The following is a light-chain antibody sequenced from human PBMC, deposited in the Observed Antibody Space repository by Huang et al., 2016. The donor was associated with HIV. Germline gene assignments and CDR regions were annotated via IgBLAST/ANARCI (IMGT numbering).Light chain of an antibody. V-gene: IGKV1-39*01. J-gene: IGKJ1*01. CDR1: QGITTY. Sequence: IQMTQSPSSLPAFVGDRVTITCRASQGITTYLNWYQQKIGESPKLLIYAASILQSGVPLRFGGSGSGTNFSLTITNLQSEDFAVYYCQQSYSIPWTFGQGTRVEI. CDR2: AAS. CDR3: QQSYSIPWT.